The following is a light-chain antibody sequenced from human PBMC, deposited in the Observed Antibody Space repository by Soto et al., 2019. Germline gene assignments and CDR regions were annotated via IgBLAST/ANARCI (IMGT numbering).Light chain of an antibody. CDR3: QHYNYWPPKT. CDR2: DAS. V-gene: IGKV3-15*01. J-gene: IGKJ1*01. CDR1: QSVNTN. Sequence: ETVMTQSPATLSASPGERAPLSCRASQSVNTNLAWYQQKPGQAPRLLIYDASTRATGIPASFSGSGSGTDFTLTISSLQSEDFAVYYCQHYNYWPPKTFGQGTKVDIK.